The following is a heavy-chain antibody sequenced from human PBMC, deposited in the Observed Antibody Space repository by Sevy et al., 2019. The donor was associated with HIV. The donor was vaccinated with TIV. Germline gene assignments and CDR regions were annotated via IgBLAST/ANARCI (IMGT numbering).Heavy chain of an antibody. V-gene: IGHV3-74*01. J-gene: IGHJ5*02. Sequence: GGSLRLSCAASGFTFSSHWMHWVRQAPGKGLVWVSRLNGDGSSASYADFVKGRFTISRDNGKNTVYLQITSLTADDTAVYYCTRGRSGTYGWFDPWGQGTLVTVSS. CDR1: GFTFSSHW. CDR3: TRGRSGTYGWFDP. D-gene: IGHD6-19*01. CDR2: LNGDGSSA.